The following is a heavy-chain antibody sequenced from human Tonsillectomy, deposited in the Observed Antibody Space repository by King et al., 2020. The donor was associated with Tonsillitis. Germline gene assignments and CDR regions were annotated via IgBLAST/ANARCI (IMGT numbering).Heavy chain of an antibody. V-gene: IGHV3-30*02. J-gene: IGHJ6*02. CDR3: AKDAYRRSWYGYYGTDV. D-gene: IGHD6-13*01. CDR1: GFTFSSYG. Sequence: VQLVESGGGVVQPGGSLRLSCAASGFTFSSYGMHWVRQAPGKGLEWVAFIRYDGNNKYYADSVKGRFTISRDNTKNTLYLQMNSLRGEDTAVYYCAKDAYRRSWYGYYGTDVWGQGTTVTVSS. CDR2: IRYDGNNK.